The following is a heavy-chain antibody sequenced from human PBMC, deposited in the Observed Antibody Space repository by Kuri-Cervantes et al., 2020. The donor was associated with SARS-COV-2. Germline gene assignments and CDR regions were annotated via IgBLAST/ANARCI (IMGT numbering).Heavy chain of an antibody. CDR1: GFTFDDYT. Sequence: GGSLRLSCAASGFTFDDYTMHWIRQAPGKGLEWVSLISWDGGSTYYADSVKRPFTISRNNSKNSLFLQTNSLRTEGTALYYCASTVRSTTRWYYIDVWGKGTTVTVSS. CDR3: ASTVRSTTRWYYIDV. J-gene: IGHJ6*03. CDR2: ISWDGGST. V-gene: IGHV3-43*01. D-gene: IGHD2-15*01.